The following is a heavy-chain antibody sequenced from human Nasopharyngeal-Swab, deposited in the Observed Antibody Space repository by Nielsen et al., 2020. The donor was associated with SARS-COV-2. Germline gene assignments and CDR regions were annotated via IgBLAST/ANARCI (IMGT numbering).Heavy chain of an antibody. D-gene: IGHD3-10*01. CDR2: IYYSGST. V-gene: IGHV4-39*07. J-gene: IGHJ6*03. CDR1: GGSISSSSYY. Sequence: SETLSLTCTVSGGSISSSSYYWGWIRQPPGKGLEWIGSIYYSGSTYYNPSLKIRVTISVDTSKNQFSLKLSSVTAADTAVYYCARERGRGGIWNYYYYYMDVWGKGTTVTVSS. CDR3: ARERGRGGIWNYYYYYMDV.